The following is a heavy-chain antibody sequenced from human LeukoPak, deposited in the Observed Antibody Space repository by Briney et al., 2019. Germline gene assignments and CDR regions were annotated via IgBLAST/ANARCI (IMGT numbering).Heavy chain of an antibody. D-gene: IGHD1-26*01. V-gene: IGHV3-30*09. Sequence: GGSLRLSCAASGFTFNSYSMHWVRQAPGKGLEWVTAISDDETYKFYADSVKGRFAISRDNAQNSLYLQMNSLRAEDTAVYYCVCYIVGAKRSFDYWGQGTLVTVSS. CDR1: GFTFNSYS. CDR3: VCYIVGAKRSFDY. CDR2: ISDDETYK. J-gene: IGHJ4*02.